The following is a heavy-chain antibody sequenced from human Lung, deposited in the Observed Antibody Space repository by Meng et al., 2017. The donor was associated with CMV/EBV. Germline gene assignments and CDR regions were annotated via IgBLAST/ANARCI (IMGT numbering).Heavy chain of an antibody. CDR1: GGSISSGGYY. Sequence: LXCTVSGGSISSGGYYWSWIRQHPGKGLEWIGYIYYSGSTYYNPSLKSRVTISVDTSKNQFSPKLSSVTAADTAVYYCARYCSSTSCRNRYFDLWXRGTXVTVSS. D-gene: IGHD2-2*01. CDR2: IYYSGST. V-gene: IGHV4-31*03. J-gene: IGHJ2*01. CDR3: ARYCSSTSCRNRYFDL.